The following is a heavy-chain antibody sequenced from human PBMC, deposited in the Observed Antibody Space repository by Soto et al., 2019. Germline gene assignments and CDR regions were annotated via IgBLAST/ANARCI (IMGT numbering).Heavy chain of an antibody. J-gene: IGHJ4*02. D-gene: IGHD2-2*01. Sequence: EVQLLESGGGLVQPGGSLRLSCAASGFSFSSYAMSWVRQAPGKGLEWVSAVSGSGAGTFYADSVKGRFTISRDNSKNTLYLQMNSLRAEDTAVYFCARESASMGHSAVVPAASDFWGQGILVTVSS. CDR3: ARESASMGHSAVVPAASDF. V-gene: IGHV3-23*01. CDR1: GFSFSSYA. CDR2: VSGSGAGT.